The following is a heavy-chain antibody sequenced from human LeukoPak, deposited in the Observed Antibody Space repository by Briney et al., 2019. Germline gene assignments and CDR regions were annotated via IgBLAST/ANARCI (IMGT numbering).Heavy chain of an antibody. J-gene: IGHJ4*02. CDR3: AKDRSRYSNGYYDY. D-gene: IGHD5-18*01. V-gene: IGHV3-30*18. CDR2: ISYDGSNK. CDR1: GFTFNNYG. Sequence: GGSLRLSCAASGFTFNNYGMHWVRQAPGRGLEWVAVISYDGSNKHSADSMKGRFTISRDNSKNMLYLQMYSLGPEDTAVYYCAKDRSRYSNGYYDYWGQGTLVTVSS.